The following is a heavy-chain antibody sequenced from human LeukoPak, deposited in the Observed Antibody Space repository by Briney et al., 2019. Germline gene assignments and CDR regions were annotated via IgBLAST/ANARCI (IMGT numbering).Heavy chain of an antibody. D-gene: IGHD6-13*01. CDR3: VKPTAGRYDY. CDR2: SSNNGDIT. J-gene: IGHJ4*02. Sequence: GSLRLSCSASVVTFSSYAPHSGRQAPGRGLEFVSGSSNNGDITYNADSVKGRFTISRDNSKNTLYLQMRSLRAEDTAVNYCVKPTAGRYDYWGQGTLVTVSS. CDR1: VVTFSSYA. V-gene: IGHV3-64D*09.